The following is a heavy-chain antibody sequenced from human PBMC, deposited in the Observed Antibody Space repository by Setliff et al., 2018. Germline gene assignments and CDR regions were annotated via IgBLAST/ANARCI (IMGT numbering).Heavy chain of an antibody. CDR2: ISSSGWTT. Sequence: GGSLRLSCAVSGFTFSNYWMTWVRQAPGKGLEWVSYISSSGWTTYYADSVERRFTIFRDNSRNTLYLQMNSLRAEDTASYYCARDPNGDYVGAFDPWGQGILVTVSS. CDR1: GFTFSNYW. V-gene: IGHV3-48*01. J-gene: IGHJ5*02. CDR3: ARDPNGDYVGAFDP. D-gene: IGHD4-17*01.